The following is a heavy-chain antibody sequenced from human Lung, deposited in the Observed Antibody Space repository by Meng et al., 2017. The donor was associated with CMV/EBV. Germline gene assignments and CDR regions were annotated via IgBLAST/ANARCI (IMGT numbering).Heavy chain of an antibody. V-gene: IGHV3-23*01. Sequence: GGSXRLXCAASGFSFSTFTMGWVRQAPGKGLEWVSTFDVNGGATFYSDSVKGRFTISRDTSENTLYLQMNSLRVDDTALYYCAKGVTSGAPYRAFDLLGQGXKVTVSS. J-gene: IGHJ3*01. CDR1: GFSFSTFT. CDR3: AKGVTSGAPYRAFDL. CDR2: FDVNGGAT. D-gene: IGHD2-15*01.